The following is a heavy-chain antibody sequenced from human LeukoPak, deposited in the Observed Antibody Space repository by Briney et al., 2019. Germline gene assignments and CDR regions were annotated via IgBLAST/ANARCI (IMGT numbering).Heavy chain of an antibody. CDR2: IYCSGST. V-gene: IGHV4-59*01. J-gene: IGHJ3*02. CDR3: ARNYYDFWSGIFAFDI. CDR1: GGSISSYY. D-gene: IGHD3-3*01. Sequence: PSETLSLTCTVSGGSISSYYWSWIRQPPGKGLEWIGYIYCSGSTNYNPSLKSRVTISVDTSKNQFSLKLSSVTAADTAVYYCARNYYDFWSGIFAFDIWGQGTMVTVSS.